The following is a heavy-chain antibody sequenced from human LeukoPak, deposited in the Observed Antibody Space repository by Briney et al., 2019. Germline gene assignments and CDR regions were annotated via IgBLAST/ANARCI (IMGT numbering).Heavy chain of an antibody. D-gene: IGHD2-15*01. Sequence: ASVKVSCKASGGTFSSYAISWVRQAPGQGLEWMGGIIPIFGTANYAQKLQGRVTMTTDTSTSTAYMELRSLRSDDTAVYYCARVANIVVVVAATFDYWGQGTLVTVSS. CDR3: ARVANIVVVVAATFDY. CDR2: IIPIFGTA. V-gene: IGHV1-69*05. CDR1: GGTFSSYA. J-gene: IGHJ4*02.